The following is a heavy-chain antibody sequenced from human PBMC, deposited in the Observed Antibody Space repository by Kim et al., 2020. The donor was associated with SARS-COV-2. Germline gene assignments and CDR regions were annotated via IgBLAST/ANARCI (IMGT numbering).Heavy chain of an antibody. V-gene: IGHV3-74*01. Sequence: GGSLRLSCAVSRFTFNNYWINWVRHAPGKGLVWVSRISSDGSITNYADSVKGRFTISRDDSKNTVDLQMNNLRADDTAIYYCARPRGLALAGPRGMDFWGQGTTVTVSS. J-gene: IGHJ6*02. D-gene: IGHD6-19*01. CDR2: ISSDGSIT. CDR3: ARPRGLALAGPRGMDF. CDR1: RFTFNNYW.